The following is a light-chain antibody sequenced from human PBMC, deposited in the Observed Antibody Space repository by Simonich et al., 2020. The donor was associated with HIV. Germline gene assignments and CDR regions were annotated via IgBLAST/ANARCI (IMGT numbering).Light chain of an antibody. Sequence: SYELTQPPSVSVSPGQTASITCSGDKLGDKYACWYQQKQGQSPVLVIYQDSKRPSGIPERFSGSNSGNTATLTISGTQAMDEADYYCQAWDSSTAGWVFGGGTKLTVL. J-gene: IGLJ3*02. CDR3: QAWDSSTAGWV. CDR1: KLGDKY. V-gene: IGLV3-1*01. CDR2: QDS.